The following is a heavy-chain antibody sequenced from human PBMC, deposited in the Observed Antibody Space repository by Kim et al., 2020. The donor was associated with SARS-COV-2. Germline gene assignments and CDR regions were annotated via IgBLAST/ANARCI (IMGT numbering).Heavy chain of an antibody. CDR3: AREDPVGCGAFDI. CDR1: EFSLTNYE. D-gene: IGHD2-21*01. V-gene: IGHV3-13*04. Sequence: GGSLRLSCAASEFSLTNYEMHWVRQATGRGLEWFSSIGPPGNTYYADSVKGRFTISRENAKTSFYLQMDSRTAGDTAIYYCAREDPVGCGAFDIWGQGTMVTVSP. CDR2: IGPPGNT. J-gene: IGHJ3*02.